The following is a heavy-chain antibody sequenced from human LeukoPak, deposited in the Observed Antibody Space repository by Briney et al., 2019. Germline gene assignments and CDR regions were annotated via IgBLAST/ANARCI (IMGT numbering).Heavy chain of an antibody. CDR2: IYYSGST. V-gene: IGHV4-59*01. CDR1: GGSISSYY. D-gene: IGHD3-22*01. Sequence: SETRSLTCTVSGGSISSYYWSWIRQPPGKGLEWIGYIYYSGSTNYNPSLKSRVSISVDTSKNQFSLKLSSVTAADTAVYYCARDRTYYYDSSGGFDYWGQGTLVTVSS. J-gene: IGHJ4*02. CDR3: ARDRTYYYDSSGGFDY.